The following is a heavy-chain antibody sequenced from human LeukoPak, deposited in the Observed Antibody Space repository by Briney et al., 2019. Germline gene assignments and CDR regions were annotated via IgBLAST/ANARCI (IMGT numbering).Heavy chain of an antibody. CDR3: AKGYDFWSGYHFDY. J-gene: IGHJ4*02. D-gene: IGHD3-3*01. Sequence: GGSLRLSCAASGFTFSSFGMHWVRQAPGKGLEWVAFIRYDGSNKYYADSVKGRFTISRDNSKNTLYLQMNSLRAEDTAVYYCAKGYDFWSGYHFDYWGQGTLVTVSS. CDR2: IRYDGSNK. CDR1: GFTFSSFG. V-gene: IGHV3-30*02.